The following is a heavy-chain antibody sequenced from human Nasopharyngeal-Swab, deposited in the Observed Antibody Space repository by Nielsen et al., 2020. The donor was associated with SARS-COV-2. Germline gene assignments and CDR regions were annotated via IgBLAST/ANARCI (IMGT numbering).Heavy chain of an antibody. CDR3: ARGVRYNWNPDAFAI. Sequence: WIRQPPGKGLEWVAVIWYDGSNKYYADSVKGRFTISRDNSKNTLYLQMNSLRAEDTAVYYCARGVRYNWNPDAFAIWGQGTMVTVSS. V-gene: IGHV3-33*01. J-gene: IGHJ3*02. D-gene: IGHD1-1*01. CDR2: IWYDGSNK.